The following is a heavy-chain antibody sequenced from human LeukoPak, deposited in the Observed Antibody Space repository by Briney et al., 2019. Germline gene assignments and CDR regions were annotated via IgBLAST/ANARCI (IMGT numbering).Heavy chain of an antibody. CDR1: GFPFSTYS. V-gene: IGHV3-48*04. J-gene: IGHJ4*02. CDR3: ARGRHCTSTDCFRDYFDF. Sequence: GGSLRLSCVASGFPFSTYSMNWVRQAPGKGLEWLSYITSGSSTTYYADSVTGRFTISRDNAENSLYLQMNGLRADDTAVYYCARGRHCTSTDCFRDYFDFWGQGALVTVSP. D-gene: IGHD2-2*01. CDR2: ITSGSSTT.